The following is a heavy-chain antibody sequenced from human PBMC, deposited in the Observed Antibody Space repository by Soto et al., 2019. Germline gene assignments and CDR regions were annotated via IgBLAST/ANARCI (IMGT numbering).Heavy chain of an antibody. J-gene: IGHJ4*02. D-gene: IGHD3-22*01. V-gene: IGHV4-30-2*01. CDR2: IYHSGST. Sequence: PAETLSLTCAVSGGSISIGGYSLSWIRQPPGKGLEWIGYIYHSGSTYYNPSLKSRVTISVDRSKNQFSLKLSSVTAADTAVYYCARAYYYDSSGYFDYWGQGNIVTVSS. CDR1: GGSISIGGYS. CDR3: ARAYYYDSSGYFDY.